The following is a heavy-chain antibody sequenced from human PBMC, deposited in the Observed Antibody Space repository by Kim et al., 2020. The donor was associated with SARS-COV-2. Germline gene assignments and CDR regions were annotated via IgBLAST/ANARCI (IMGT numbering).Heavy chain of an antibody. CDR2: INPNSGGT. D-gene: IGHD4-17*01. Sequence: ASVKVSCKASGYTFTGYYMHWVRQAPGQGLEWMGRINPNSGGTNYAQKFQGRVTMTRDTSISTAYMELSRQRSDDTAVYYCARDPGRDYGDPGFDYWGQGTRVTVSS. J-gene: IGHJ4*02. CDR1: GYTFTGYY. V-gene: IGHV1-2*06. CDR3: ARDPGRDYGDPGFDY.